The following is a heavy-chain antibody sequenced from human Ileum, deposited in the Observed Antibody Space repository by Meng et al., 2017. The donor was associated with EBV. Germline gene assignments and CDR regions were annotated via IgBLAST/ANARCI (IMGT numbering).Heavy chain of an antibody. J-gene: IGHJ4*02. CDR1: CDSISSKNW. CDR3: ASGRDYAWHS. CDR2: IYHSGST. D-gene: IGHD4-17*01. Sequence: VQQQESGPVLVTPSGTLSRTGAVACDSISSKNWWSWVRQPPGKGLEWIGEIYHSGSTNYNPSFKSRVTMSVDKSKNQISLNLSSVTAADTAVYYCASGRDYAWHSWGRGTLVTVSS. V-gene: IGHV4-4*02.